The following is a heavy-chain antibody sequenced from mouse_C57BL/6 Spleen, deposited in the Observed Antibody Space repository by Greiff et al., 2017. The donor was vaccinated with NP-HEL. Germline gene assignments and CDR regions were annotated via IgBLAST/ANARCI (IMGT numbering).Heavy chain of an antibody. CDR1: GFTFSDYG. CDR2: ISSGSSTI. CDR3: AREGIYYGNYYFDY. V-gene: IGHV5-17*01. D-gene: IGHD2-1*01. Sequence: EVNVVESGGGLVKPGGSLKLSCAASGFTFSDYGMHWVRQAPEKGLEWVAYISSGSSTIYYADTVKGRFTISRDNAKNTLFLQMTSLRSEDTAMYYCAREGIYYGNYYFDYWGQGTTLTVSS. J-gene: IGHJ2*01.